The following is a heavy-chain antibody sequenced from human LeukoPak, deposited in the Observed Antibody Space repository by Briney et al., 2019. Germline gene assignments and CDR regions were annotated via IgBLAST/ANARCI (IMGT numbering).Heavy chain of an antibody. V-gene: IGHV3-21*01. D-gene: IGHD4-23*01. CDR2: ISSSSSYI. Sequence: GGSLRLSCAASGFTFSSYSMNWVRQAPGKGLEWVSSISSSSSYIYYADSVKGRFTISRDNAKNSLYLQMNSLRAEDTAVYYCARAYGGNAYYFDYWGQGILVTVSS. CDR3: ARAYGGNAYYFDY. J-gene: IGHJ4*02. CDR1: GFTFSSYS.